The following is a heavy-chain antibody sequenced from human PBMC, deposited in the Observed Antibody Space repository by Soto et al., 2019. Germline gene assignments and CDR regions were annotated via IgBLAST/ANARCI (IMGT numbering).Heavy chain of an antibody. CDR3: ARDRGGMSSTSWSYYYYGMDV. J-gene: IGHJ6*02. CDR2: ISSSSSYI. D-gene: IGHD2-2*01. Sequence: EVQLVESGGGLVKPGGSLSLSCAASGFTFSSYSMNWVRQAPGKGLEWVSSISSSSSYIYYADSVKGRFTISRDNAKNSLYLQMNSLRAEDTAVYYCARDRGGMSSTSWSYYYYGMDVWGQGTTVTVSS. V-gene: IGHV3-21*01. CDR1: GFTFSSYS.